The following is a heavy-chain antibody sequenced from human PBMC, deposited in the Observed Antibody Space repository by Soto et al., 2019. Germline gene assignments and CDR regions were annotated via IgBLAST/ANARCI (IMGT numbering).Heavy chain of an antibody. CDR2: IHDSGDT. CDR1: GGSNSSHY. J-gene: IGHJ3*02. CDR3: ARSTVRHAFDI. Sequence: QVQLQESGPGLVKPSETLSLTCTVSGGSNSSHYWNWIRQSPGKGLEWIGHIHDSGDTNYNPSLRSRVGISLKTCKKPFSLAVNSLTAADTAVYFCARSTVRHAFDIWGQGTVVAVSS. V-gene: IGHV4-59*11. D-gene: IGHD4-4*01.